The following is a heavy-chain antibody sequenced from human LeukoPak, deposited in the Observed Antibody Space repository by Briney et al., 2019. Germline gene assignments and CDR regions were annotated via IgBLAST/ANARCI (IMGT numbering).Heavy chain of an antibody. D-gene: IGHD6-19*01. CDR2: ISSSSSYI. V-gene: IGHV3-21*01. J-gene: IGHJ4*02. CDR1: GFTFSSYS. Sequence: GGPLRLSCAASGFTFSSYSMNWVRQAPGKGLEWVSSISSSSSYIYYADSVKGRFTISRDNAKNSLYLQMNSLRAEDTAVYYCARDSAVAGPYWGQGTLVTVSS. CDR3: ARDSAVAGPY.